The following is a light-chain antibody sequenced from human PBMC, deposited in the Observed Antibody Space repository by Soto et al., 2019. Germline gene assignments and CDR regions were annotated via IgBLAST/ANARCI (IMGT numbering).Light chain of an antibody. CDR1: SSDIGGYNF. CDR3: CSYAGSYTVV. Sequence: QSVLTQPRSVSGSPGQSVTISCTGTSSDIGGYNFVSWYQQHPGKAPKVMIYDVGKRPSGVPDRFSGSKSGNTASLTISGLQDDDEGDYYCCSYAGSYTVVFGGGTKLTVL. V-gene: IGLV2-11*01. CDR2: DVG. J-gene: IGLJ2*01.